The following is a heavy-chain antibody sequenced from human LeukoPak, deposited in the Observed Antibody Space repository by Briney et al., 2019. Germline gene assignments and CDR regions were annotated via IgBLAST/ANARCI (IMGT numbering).Heavy chain of an antibody. Sequence: GGSLRLSCTAPGFTFSKYAMSWVRQAPGKGLEWVSGTSGSGGSTYYADSVRGRFTISRDNSKNTLYLQMNSLRPEDTALYYCAKDLYASLNWGQGTLVTVSS. D-gene: IGHD2/OR15-2a*01. CDR1: GFTFSKYA. J-gene: IGHJ4*02. CDR2: TSGSGGST. CDR3: AKDLYASLN. V-gene: IGHV3-23*01.